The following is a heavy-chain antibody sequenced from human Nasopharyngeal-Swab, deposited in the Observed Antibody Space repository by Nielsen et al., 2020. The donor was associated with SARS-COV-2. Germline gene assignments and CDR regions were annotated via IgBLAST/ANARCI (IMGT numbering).Heavy chain of an antibody. CDR1: GFTFSSYA. D-gene: IGHD3-3*01. CDR2: ISGNGGST. Sequence: GESLKISCAASGFTFSSYAMSWVRQAPGKGLEWVSAISGNGGSTSSADSVRGRFTISRDNSKDTLHLQMNSLRPEDTAVYYCARDSVYNFGVFIITTSFMDVWGKGTAVTVSS. CDR3: ARDSVYNFGVFIITTSFMDV. V-gene: IGHV3-23*01. J-gene: IGHJ6*03.